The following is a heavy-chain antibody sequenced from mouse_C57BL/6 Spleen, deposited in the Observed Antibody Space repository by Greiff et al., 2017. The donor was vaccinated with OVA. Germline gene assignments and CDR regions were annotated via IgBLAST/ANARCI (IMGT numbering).Heavy chain of an antibody. Sequence: QVQLQQPGAELVKPGASVKMSCKASGYTFTSYWITWVKQRPGQGLEWIGDIYPGSGSTNYNEKFKSKATLTVDTSSSTAYMQLSSLTSEDSAVYYCARGGRGDYYAMDYWGQGTSVTVSS. D-gene: IGHD3-3*01. CDR2: IYPGSGST. CDR1: GYTFTSYW. V-gene: IGHV1-55*01. J-gene: IGHJ4*01. CDR3: ARGGRGDYYAMDY.